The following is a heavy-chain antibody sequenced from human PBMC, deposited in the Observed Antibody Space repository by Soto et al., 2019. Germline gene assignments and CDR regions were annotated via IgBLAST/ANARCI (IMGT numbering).Heavy chain of an antibody. J-gene: IGHJ6*02. CDR1: GGSISSSSYY. Sequence: QLQLQESGPGLVKPSETLSLTCTVSGGSISSSSYYWGWIRQPPGKGLEWIGSIYYSGSTYYNPSLKSRVTISVDTSKNQFSLKLSSVTAADTAVYYCARESGYSGYDWAMYEYYYGMDVWGQGTTVTVSS. V-gene: IGHV4-39*02. D-gene: IGHD5-12*01. CDR3: ARESGYSGYDWAMYEYYYGMDV. CDR2: IYYSGST.